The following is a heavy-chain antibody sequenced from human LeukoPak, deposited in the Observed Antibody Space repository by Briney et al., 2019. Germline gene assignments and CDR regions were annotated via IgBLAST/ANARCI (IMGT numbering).Heavy chain of an antibody. CDR2: ISGTGGRT. D-gene: IGHD2-21*01. Sequence: GGSLRLSCAASGFTFSSYGMSWVRQAPGKGLEWVSAISGTGGRTYYADSVKGRFTISRDSSKNTLYLQMNRLRAEDAAVYYCAKAPVTTCSGAYCYPFDYWGQGTLVTVSS. CDR3: AKAPVTTCSGAYCYPFDY. CDR1: GFTFSSYG. J-gene: IGHJ4*02. V-gene: IGHV3-23*01.